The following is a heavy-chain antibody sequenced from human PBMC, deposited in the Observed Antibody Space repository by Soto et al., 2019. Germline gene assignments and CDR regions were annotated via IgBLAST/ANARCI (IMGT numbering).Heavy chain of an antibody. CDR3: ARDREGVGAGLF. J-gene: IGHJ3*01. D-gene: IGHD1-26*01. V-gene: IGHV3-21*01. CDR1: GFTFSSYS. CDR2: ISSSSSYI. Sequence: EVQLVESGGGLVKPGGSLRLSCAASGFTFSSYSMNWVRQAPGKGLEWVSSISSSSSYIYYADSVKGRFTISRDNAKNALFLQMNSLRAEATAVYYCARDREGVGAGLFWGQGTMVTVSS.